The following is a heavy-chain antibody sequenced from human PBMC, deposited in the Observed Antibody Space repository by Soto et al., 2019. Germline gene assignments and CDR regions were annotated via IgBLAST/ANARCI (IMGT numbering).Heavy chain of an antibody. V-gene: IGHV4-31*03. CDR3: ARVARYAAALGAFDI. CDR1: GGSISSGGYY. CDR2: VYHSGST. J-gene: IGHJ3*02. D-gene: IGHD2-2*01. Sequence: SETLSLTCIVSGGSISSGGYYWTWIRQHPGKGLEWIAYVYHSGSTYQNPSLKGRVTISADTSNNQFSLKLSSVTAADAAVYYCARVARYAAALGAFDIWGQGTIVLVSS.